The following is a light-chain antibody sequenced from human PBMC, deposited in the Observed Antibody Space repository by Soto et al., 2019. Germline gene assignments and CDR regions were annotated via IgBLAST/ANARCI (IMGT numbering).Light chain of an antibody. Sequence: DIQMTQSPSFVSASVGDRVTITCRASEGISSWLAWYQHKPGRAPMILLHAASSLESGAPSRFSGSGSGTDFTLTISKLEPKEFATYYCQQTTSCPLTFGGGTKVEIK. CDR2: AAS. J-gene: IGKJ4*01. CDR3: QQTTSCPLT. V-gene: IGKV1-12*01. CDR1: EGISSW.